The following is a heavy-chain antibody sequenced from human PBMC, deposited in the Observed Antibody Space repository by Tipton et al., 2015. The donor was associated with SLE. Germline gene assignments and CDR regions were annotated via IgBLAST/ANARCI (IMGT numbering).Heavy chain of an antibody. V-gene: IGHV4-39*01. D-gene: IGHD2-2*01. J-gene: IGHJ4*02. CDR3: ARRDCSTTSCYFDY. CDR1: GGSISSSTYY. Sequence: TLSLTCTVSGGSISSSTYYWGWIRQPPGKGLEWIGSIFHSGSTNYNTSHKSRVTIFVDTSRNQFSLKLSSVTAADTAVYYCARRDCSTTSCYFDYWGQGILLIVSS. CDR2: IFHSGST.